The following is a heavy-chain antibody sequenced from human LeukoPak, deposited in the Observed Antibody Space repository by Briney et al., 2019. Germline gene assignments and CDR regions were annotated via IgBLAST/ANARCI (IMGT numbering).Heavy chain of an antibody. CDR2: ISGSGGST. D-gene: IGHD5-12*01. CDR1: GFTFSNYA. J-gene: IGHJ4*02. V-gene: IGHV3-23*01. CDR3: AKKLGTLIVATTPDY. Sequence: GGSPRLSCAASGFTFSNYAMNWVRQAPGKGLEWVSAISGSGGSTYYADSVKGRFTISRDNSKNTLYLQMNSLRAEDTAVYYCAKKLGTLIVATTPDYWGQGTLVTVSS.